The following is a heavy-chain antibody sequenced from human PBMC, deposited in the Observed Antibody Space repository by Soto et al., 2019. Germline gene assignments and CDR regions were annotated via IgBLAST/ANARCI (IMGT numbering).Heavy chain of an antibody. CDR3: ARGMTKGGVHAFDI. J-gene: IGHJ3*02. V-gene: IGHV3-74*01. CDR1: GFTFSSYW. Sequence: GGSLRLACAASGFTFSSYWMHWVRQAPGKGLVWVSRINSDGSSTSYADSVKGRFTISRDNAKNTLYLQMNSLRAEDTAVYYCARGMTKGGVHAFDIWGQGTMVTVSS. CDR2: INSDGSST. D-gene: IGHD4-17*01.